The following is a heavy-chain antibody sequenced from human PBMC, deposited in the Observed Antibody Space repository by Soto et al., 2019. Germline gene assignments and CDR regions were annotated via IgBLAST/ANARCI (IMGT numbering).Heavy chain of an antibody. V-gene: IGHV3-23*01. CDR2: LDGAGGST. CDR1: GFTFSDFA. J-gene: IGHJ6*02. CDR3: AAPRDEYGSGVSWFTYGMDI. Sequence: PGGSLRLSCLASGFTFSDFAMTWVRHVPGRGLEWVASLDGAGGSTYYAESVRGRSSISRDNSQNTLFLQMKRLTVDDTAIYYCAAPRDEYGSGVSWFTYGMDIWGQGTTVTVSS. D-gene: IGHD3-10*01.